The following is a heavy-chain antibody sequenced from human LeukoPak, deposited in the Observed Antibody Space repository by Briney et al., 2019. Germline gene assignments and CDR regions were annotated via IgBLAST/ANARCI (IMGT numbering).Heavy chain of an antibody. Sequence: PSETLSLTYTVSGGSISSSSYYWGWIRQPPGKGLEWIGGIYYSGSTYYNPSLKSRVTISVDTSKNQFSLKLSSVTAADTAVYYCAIVVVAGISWGQGTLVTVSS. CDR3: AIVVVAGIS. V-gene: IGHV4-39*07. D-gene: IGHD6-19*01. J-gene: IGHJ4*02. CDR2: IYYSGST. CDR1: GGSISSSSYY.